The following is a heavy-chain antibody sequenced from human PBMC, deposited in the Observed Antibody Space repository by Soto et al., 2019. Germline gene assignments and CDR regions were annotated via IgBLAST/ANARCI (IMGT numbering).Heavy chain of an antibody. CDR2: IYYSGST. D-gene: IGHD3-3*01. V-gene: IGHV4-59*01. CDR1: GGSISSYY. Sequence: SETLSLTCTVSGGSISSYYWSWIRQPPGKGLEWIGYIYYSGSTNYNPSLKSRVTTSVDTSKNQFSLKLSSVTAADTAVYYCARVGYDFWSGYPYTYMDVWGKGTTVTVS. J-gene: IGHJ6*03. CDR3: ARVGYDFWSGYPYTYMDV.